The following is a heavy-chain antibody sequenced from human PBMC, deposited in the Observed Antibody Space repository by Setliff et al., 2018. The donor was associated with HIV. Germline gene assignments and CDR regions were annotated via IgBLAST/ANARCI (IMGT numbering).Heavy chain of an antibody. V-gene: IGHV3-48*04. Sequence: GGSLRLSCAASGFTFSSYSMNWVRQAPGKGLEWLSYISSSSSSIYHADSVKGRFTISRDNTRSTLYLQMNRLRVEDTAVYYCARGARGYSYGWGQGTLVTVSS. CDR2: ISSSSSSI. CDR1: GFTFSSYS. CDR3: ARGARGYSYG. D-gene: IGHD5-18*01. J-gene: IGHJ4*02.